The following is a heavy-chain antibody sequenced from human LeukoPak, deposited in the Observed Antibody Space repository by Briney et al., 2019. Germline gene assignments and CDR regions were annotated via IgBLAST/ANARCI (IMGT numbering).Heavy chain of an antibody. D-gene: IGHD4-17*01. CDR3: ARDHEYGDYVPDY. J-gene: IGHJ4*02. CDR2: ISSSSSYI. CDR1: GFTFSSYS. V-gene: IGHV3-21*01. Sequence: PGVSLRLSCAASGFTFSSYSMNWVRQAPGKGLELVSSISSSSSYIYYADSVKGRFTISRDNAKNSLYLQMNSLRAEDTAVYYCARDHEYGDYVPDYWGQGTLVTVSS.